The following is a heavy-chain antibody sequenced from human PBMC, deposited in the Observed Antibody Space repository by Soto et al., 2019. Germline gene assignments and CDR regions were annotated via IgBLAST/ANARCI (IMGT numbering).Heavy chain of an antibody. Sequence: EVQVVESGGGLVQPGRSLRLSCAASGFSFDDYAMHWVRQAPGKGLEWVSGISWNSGTIGYADSVKGRFTIYRDNAKNSLYLQMNSLRAEDTALYYGAKSTCGTANGMGVWGQGTTVTVSS. V-gene: IGHV3-9*01. CDR2: ISWNSGTI. CDR1: GFSFDDYA. CDR3: AKSTCGTANGMGV. D-gene: IGHD2-21*02. J-gene: IGHJ6*02.